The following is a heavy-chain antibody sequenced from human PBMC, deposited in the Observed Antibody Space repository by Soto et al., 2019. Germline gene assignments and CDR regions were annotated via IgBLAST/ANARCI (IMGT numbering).Heavy chain of an antibody. J-gene: IGHJ6*02. CDR3: AKDRDGAAAGPTKFYGMDV. V-gene: IGHV3-23*01. D-gene: IGHD6-13*01. CDR2: ISGSGDST. Sequence: GGSLRLSCAASGFTFSSYAMSWFRQAPGKGLEWVSVISGSGDSTYYADSVRGRFTISRDNSKNTLYLQMNSLRAEDTAVYYCAKDRDGAAAGPTKFYGMDVWGQGTTVTVSS. CDR1: GFTFSSYA.